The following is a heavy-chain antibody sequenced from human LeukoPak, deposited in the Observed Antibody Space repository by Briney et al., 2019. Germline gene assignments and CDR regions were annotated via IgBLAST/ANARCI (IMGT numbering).Heavy chain of an antibody. CDR1: GFSFRSYG. D-gene: IGHD3-10*01. Sequence: GGSLRLSCAASGFSFRSYGMHWVRQAPGKGLEWVAVISSDEINEYYADSVKGRFTISRDNSKNTLYLQMNSLRAEDTAVYYCARDRELLWFGELLTPTYYFDYWGQGTLVTVSS. CDR2: ISSDEINE. CDR3: ARDRELLWFGELLTPTYYFDY. J-gene: IGHJ4*02. V-gene: IGHV3-30*03.